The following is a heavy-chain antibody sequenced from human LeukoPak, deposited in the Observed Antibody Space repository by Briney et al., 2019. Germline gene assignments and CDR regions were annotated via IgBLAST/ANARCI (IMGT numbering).Heavy chain of an antibody. CDR1: GFTFSSYG. Sequence: PGGSLRLSCAASGFTFSSYGMHWVRQAPGKGLEWVAVISYDGGNKYYADSVKGRLTISRDNSKNTLYLQMNSLRAEDTALYYCARRAYGYSTFFYFDYWGQGTLVTVSS. CDR2: ISYDGGNK. V-gene: IGHV3-30*03. J-gene: IGHJ4*02. CDR3: ARRAYGYSTFFYFDY. D-gene: IGHD5-18*01.